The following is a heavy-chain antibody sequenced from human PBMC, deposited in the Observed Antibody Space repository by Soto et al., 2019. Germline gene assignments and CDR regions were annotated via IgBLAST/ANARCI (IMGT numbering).Heavy chain of an antibody. CDR2: IYYSGST. CDR1: GGSISSSSYY. Sequence: TSQTLSLTCTVSGGSISSSSYYWGWIRQPPGKGLEWIGSIYYSGSTYYNPSLKSRVTISVDTSKNQFSLKLSPVTAADTAVYYCARRKKTIFGVASFDPLGQGTLVTVSS. J-gene: IGHJ5*02. D-gene: IGHD3-3*01. V-gene: IGHV4-39*01. CDR3: ARRKKTIFGVASFDP.